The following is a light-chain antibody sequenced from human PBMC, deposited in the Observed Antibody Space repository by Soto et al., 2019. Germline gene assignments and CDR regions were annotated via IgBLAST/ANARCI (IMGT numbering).Light chain of an antibody. CDR1: SGDVGGHNA. Sequence: QSVLTKPASGSRVHGQSITLSCTRTSGDVGGHNAVSWYQQHPGKAPKLLIYDVYNRPSGASNRFSGSKSGNTASLTISGLQAEDEADYYCSSYERGGAYVFGTGTKVTVL. J-gene: IGLJ1*01. CDR3: SSYERGGAYV. V-gene: IGLV2-14*03. CDR2: DVY.